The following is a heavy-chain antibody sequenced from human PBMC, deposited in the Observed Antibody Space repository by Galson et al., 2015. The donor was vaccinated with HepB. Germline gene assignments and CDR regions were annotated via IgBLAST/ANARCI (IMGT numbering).Heavy chain of an antibody. CDR2: IRYDGSNK. V-gene: IGHV3-30*02. CDR1: GFTFSSYG. J-gene: IGHJ4*02. D-gene: IGHD3-10*01. Sequence: SLRLSCAASGFTFSSYGMHWVRQAPGKGLEWVAFIRYDGSNKYYADSVKGRFTISRDNSKNTLYLQMNSLRAEDTAVYYCAKDATHYYGYRIIKTHIDYWGQGTLVTVSS. CDR3: AKDATHYYGYRIIKTHIDY.